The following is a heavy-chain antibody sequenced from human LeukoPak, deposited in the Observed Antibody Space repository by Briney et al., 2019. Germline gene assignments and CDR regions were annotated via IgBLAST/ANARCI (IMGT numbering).Heavy chain of an antibody. D-gene: IGHD1-26*01. CDR1: GFTFSRLP. CDR2: ISGWGGRT. V-gene: IGHV3-23*01. Sequence: GGSLRLPCAASGFTFSRLPMICVRQARGRGMVGVSDISGWGGRTYYADSVKGRLTISRDNSQYTLYVQMNSLRAEDTPVYYWAKEKEEGAIGYWGQGTRDSVSS. J-gene: IGHJ4*02. CDR3: AKEKEEGAIGY.